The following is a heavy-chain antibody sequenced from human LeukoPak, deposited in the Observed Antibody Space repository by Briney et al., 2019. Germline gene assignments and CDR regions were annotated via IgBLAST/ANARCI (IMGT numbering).Heavy chain of an antibody. Sequence: PSQTLSLTCTVSGGSLSSSSYYWGWIRQPPGKGLEWIGSIYYSGSTYYNPSLKSRVTTSVDTSKIQFSLKLSSVTAADTAVYYCARAHPHDGLLYWGQGTLVTVSS. V-gene: IGHV4-39*07. J-gene: IGHJ4*02. CDR3: ARAHPHDGLLY. CDR2: IYYSGST. CDR1: GGSLSSSSYY. D-gene: IGHD3-10*01.